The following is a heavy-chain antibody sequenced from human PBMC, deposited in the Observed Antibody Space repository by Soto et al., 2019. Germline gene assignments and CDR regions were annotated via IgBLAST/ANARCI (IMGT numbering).Heavy chain of an antibody. D-gene: IGHD4-17*01. CDR1: GGSISSGGYS. Sequence: SETLSLTCAVSGGSISSGGYSCNWIRQPPGKGLEWIGYIYHSGSTYYNPSLKSRVTISVDRSKNQFSLKLSSVTAADTAVYYCARGVTTVTTFDYWGQGTLVTGLL. CDR2: IYHSGST. CDR3: ARGVTTVTTFDY. J-gene: IGHJ4*02. V-gene: IGHV4-30-2*01.